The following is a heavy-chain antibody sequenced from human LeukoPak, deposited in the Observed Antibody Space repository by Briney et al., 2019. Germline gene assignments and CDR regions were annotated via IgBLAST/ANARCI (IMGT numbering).Heavy chain of an antibody. CDR3: ARGGRDVAALLYYFDY. Sequence: KSSETLSLTCTVSGGSISSSSYYWGWIRQPPGKGLEWIGSIYYSGSTYYNPSLKSRVTISVDTSKNQFSLKLSSVTAADTAVYYCARGGRDVAALLYYFDYWGQGTLVTVSS. D-gene: IGHD1-26*01. J-gene: IGHJ4*02. CDR1: GGSISSSSYY. CDR2: IYYSGST. V-gene: IGHV4-39*01.